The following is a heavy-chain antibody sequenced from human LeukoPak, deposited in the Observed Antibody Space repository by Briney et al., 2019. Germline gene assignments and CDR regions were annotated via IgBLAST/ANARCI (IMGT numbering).Heavy chain of an antibody. D-gene: IGHD6-6*01. CDR2: IKQDGSEK. Sequence: GGSLRLSCAASGLTFSSYWMSWVRQAPGKGLEWVANIKQDGSEKYYVDSVKGRFTISRDNAKNSLYLQMNSLRAEDTAVYYCARDKYSSPHWGQGTLVTVSS. CDR3: ARDKYSSPH. J-gene: IGHJ4*02. V-gene: IGHV3-7*01. CDR1: GLTFSSYW.